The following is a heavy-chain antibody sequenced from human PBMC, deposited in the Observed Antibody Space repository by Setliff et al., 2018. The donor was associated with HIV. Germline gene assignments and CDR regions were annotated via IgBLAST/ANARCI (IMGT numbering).Heavy chain of an antibody. Sequence: PSETLSLTCTVPGGSLSSYYWSWIRQPAGKGLEWIGRIYSSGSTNYNPSLESRLTMSVDTSKNQFSLKLTSVTAADTAVYYCARSGSYVGPIQHWGQGTLVTVSS. D-gene: IGHD3-10*02. V-gene: IGHV4-4*07. CDR2: IYSSGST. J-gene: IGHJ1*01. CDR1: GGSLSSYY. CDR3: ARSGSYVGPIQH.